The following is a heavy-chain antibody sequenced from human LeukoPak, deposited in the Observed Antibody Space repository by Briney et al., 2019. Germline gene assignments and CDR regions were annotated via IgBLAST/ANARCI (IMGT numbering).Heavy chain of an antibody. Sequence: GGSLRLSCAASGFTFSSYAMHWVRQAPGKGLEWVAVISYDGSNKYYADSVKGRFTISRDNSKNTLYLQMNSLRAEDTAVYYCAKAPRADDIFFDSWGQGTLVTVSS. V-gene: IGHV3-30*04. CDR3: AKAPRADDIFFDS. J-gene: IGHJ4*02. CDR1: GFTFSSYA. CDR2: ISYDGSNK. D-gene: IGHD3-9*01.